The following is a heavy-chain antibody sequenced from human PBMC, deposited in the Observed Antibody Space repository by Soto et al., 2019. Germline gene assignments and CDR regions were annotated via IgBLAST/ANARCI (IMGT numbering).Heavy chain of an antibody. CDR2: IIPMIGAA. CDR1: GGTFDSYG. J-gene: IGHJ4*02. CDR3: ARDPEYGAGSSI. Sequence: HVQLVQSGAEVKKPGSSVKVSCKASGGTFDSYGISWIRRAPGQGLEWMGGIIPMIGAANYAQKFQGRVTITADGSTSTVYMEVSSLKSEDTAVYFCARDPEYGAGSSIWGQGTLVTVSS. V-gene: IGHV1-69*01. D-gene: IGHD3-10*01.